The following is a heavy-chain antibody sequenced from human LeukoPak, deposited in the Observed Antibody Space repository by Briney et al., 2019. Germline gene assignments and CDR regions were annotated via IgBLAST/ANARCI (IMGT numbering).Heavy chain of an antibody. Sequence: GGSLRLSCAASGFTFSSYWMHWVRHAPGKGLVWVSRINSDGGSTSYADSVKGRFTISRDNAKNTLYLQMNSLRAEDTAVYYCARGYCSGGSCYFDYWGQGTLVTVSS. CDR2: INSDGGST. CDR1: GFTFSSYW. D-gene: IGHD2-15*01. CDR3: ARGYCSGGSCYFDY. V-gene: IGHV3-74*01. J-gene: IGHJ4*02.